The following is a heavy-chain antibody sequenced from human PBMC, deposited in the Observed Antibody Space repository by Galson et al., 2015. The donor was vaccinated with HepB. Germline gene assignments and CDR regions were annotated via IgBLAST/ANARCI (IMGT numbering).Heavy chain of an antibody. CDR1: GGSFSGYY. J-gene: IGHJ6*02. CDR3: ARWMGPGVSSGALDV. CDR2: INHSGST. V-gene: IGHV4-34*01. Sequence: SETLSLTCAVYGGSFSGYYWSWIRQPPGKGLEWIGEINHSGSTNYNPSLKSRVTISVDTSKNQFSLKLSSVTAADTAVYYCARWMGPGVSSGALDVWGQGTTVTVSS. D-gene: IGHD3-22*01.